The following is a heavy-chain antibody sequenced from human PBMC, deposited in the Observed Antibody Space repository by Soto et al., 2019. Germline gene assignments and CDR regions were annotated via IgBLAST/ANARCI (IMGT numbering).Heavy chain of an antibody. J-gene: IGHJ4*02. V-gene: IGHV1-69*13. CDR3: VRDSGAKLSSS. CDR1: GGTFSSYR. Sequence: SVKVSCKASGGTFSSYRINWVRQAPGQGLEWVGGTVPIYRTADYAQKFQGRVTITADESARTSYMELRSLKSQDTAVYYCVRDSGAKLSSSWGQGTLVTVSS. D-gene: IGHD6-13*01. CDR2: TVPIYRTA.